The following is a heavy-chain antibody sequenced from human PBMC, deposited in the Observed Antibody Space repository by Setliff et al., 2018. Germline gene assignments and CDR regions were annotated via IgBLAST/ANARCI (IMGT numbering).Heavy chain of an antibody. CDR2: ISTSSTII. CDR3: ARLALTGYDTSGYYYALDYYYYMDV. CDR1: GFTFSNYG. D-gene: IGHD3-22*01. V-gene: IGHV3-48*01. Sequence: GGSLSLSCVTSGFTFSNYGMTWVRRAPGKGLEWISYISTSSTIIYYADSVKGRFTISRDNANHSLHLQMNSLRAEDTAVYFCARLALTGYDTSGYYYALDYYYYMDVWGKGTTVTVSS. J-gene: IGHJ6*03.